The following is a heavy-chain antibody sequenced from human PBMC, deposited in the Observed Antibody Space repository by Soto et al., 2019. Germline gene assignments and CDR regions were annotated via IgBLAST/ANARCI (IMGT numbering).Heavy chain of an antibody. CDR3: ARGGVVTHKLTWFDP. V-gene: IGHV1-69*06. CDR2: IIPIFGTA. Sequence: SVKVSCKASGGTFSSYAISWVRQAPGQGLEWMGGIIPIFGTANYAQKFQGRVTITADKSTSTAYMELSSLRSEDTAVYYCARGGVVTHKLTWFDPWGQGTLVTVSS. D-gene: IGHD3-3*01. J-gene: IGHJ5*02. CDR1: GGTFSSYA.